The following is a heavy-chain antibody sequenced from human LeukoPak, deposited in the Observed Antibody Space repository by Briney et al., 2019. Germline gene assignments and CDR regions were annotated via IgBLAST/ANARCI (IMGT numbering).Heavy chain of an antibody. J-gene: IGHJ6*03. D-gene: IGHD2-2*02. CDR3: ARDAGYCSSTSCYKYMDV. V-gene: IGHV3-7*01. Sequence: PGGSLRLSCAASGFTFSSYWMSWVRQAPGKGLEWVANIKQDGSEKYYVDSVKGRFTISRDNAKNSLYLQMNSLRAEDTAVYYCARDAGYCSSTSCYKYMDVWGKGTTVTVSS. CDR1: GFTFSSYW. CDR2: IKQDGSEK.